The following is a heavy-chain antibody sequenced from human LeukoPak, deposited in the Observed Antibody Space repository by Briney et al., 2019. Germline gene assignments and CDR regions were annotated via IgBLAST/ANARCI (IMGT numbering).Heavy chain of an antibody. Sequence: GGSLRLSCAASGFTVSSNYMSWVRQAPGKGLEWVAFISYDGSDKYYAESVKGRFTVSRDNSKHTLYLQMNSLRVEDTAVYYCAKDRGWCFEYWGQGTLVTVSS. CDR1: GFTVSSNY. CDR2: ISYDGSDK. CDR3: AKDRGWCFEY. D-gene: IGHD6-19*01. V-gene: IGHV3-30*18. J-gene: IGHJ4*02.